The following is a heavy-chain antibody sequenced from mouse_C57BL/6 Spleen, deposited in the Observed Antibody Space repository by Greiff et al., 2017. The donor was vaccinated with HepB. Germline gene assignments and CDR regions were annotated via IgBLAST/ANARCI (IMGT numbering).Heavy chain of an antibody. J-gene: IGHJ4*01. CDR1: GYAFSSTW. D-gene: IGHD1-3*01. V-gene: IGHV1-80*01. CDR2: IYPGDGDT. Sequence: VQLQQSGAELVKPGASVKISCKASGYAFSSTWMNWVKQRPGKGLEWIGQIYPGDGDTNYNGKFQGKATLTADKSSSTAYMQLSSLTSEDSAVYTGPKGVANAMNYWGPGTSVTVSS. CDR3: PKGVANAMNY.